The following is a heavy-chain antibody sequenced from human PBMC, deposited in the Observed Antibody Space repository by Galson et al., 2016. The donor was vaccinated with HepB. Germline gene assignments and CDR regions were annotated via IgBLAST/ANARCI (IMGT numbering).Heavy chain of an antibody. J-gene: IGHJ6*02. V-gene: IGHV7-4-1*04. CDR2: INTNTGNP. CDR1: GYTFTNYA. D-gene: IGHD4-11*01. Sequence: SVKVSCKASGYTFTNYAMNWVRQAPGQGFEWMGWINTNTGNPTYAQGFTGRFVFSLDTSVSMAYLQISSLKAEDTAVYYCAREAATTGSGAAYGMDVWGQGTTVTVSS. CDR3: AREAATTGSGAAYGMDV.